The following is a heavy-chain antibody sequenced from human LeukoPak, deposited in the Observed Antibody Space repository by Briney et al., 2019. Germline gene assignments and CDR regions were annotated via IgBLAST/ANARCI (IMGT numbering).Heavy chain of an antibody. D-gene: IGHD2-2*01. V-gene: IGHV4-34*01. CDR2: INHSGST. CDR1: GGSFSGYY. CDR3: AGKYGRPSCFDY. Sequence: SETLSLTCAVYGGSFSGYYWSWIRQPPGKGLEWIGEINHSGSTNYNPSLKSRVTISVDTSKNQFSLKLSSVTAADTAVYYCAGKYGRPSCFDYWGQGTLVTVSS. J-gene: IGHJ4*02.